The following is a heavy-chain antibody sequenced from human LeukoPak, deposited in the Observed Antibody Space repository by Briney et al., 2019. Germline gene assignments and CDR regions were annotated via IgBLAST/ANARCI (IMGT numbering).Heavy chain of an antibody. J-gene: IGHJ4*02. CDR3: ARRLSTIAAAAANDY. Sequence: GESLKISCKGSGYSFSSYWIAWVRQMPGKGLEWMGIIRPGNSETTYNPSFQGQVTMSADKSITTAYLQWSSLEAPDTAMYYCARRLSTIAAAAANDYWGQGTLVTVSS. V-gene: IGHV5-51*01. CDR2: IRPGNSET. D-gene: IGHD6-13*01. CDR1: GYSFSSYW.